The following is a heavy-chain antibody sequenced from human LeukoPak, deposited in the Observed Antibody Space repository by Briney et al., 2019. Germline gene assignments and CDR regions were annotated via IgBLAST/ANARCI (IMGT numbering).Heavy chain of an antibody. CDR2: INPNSGGT. D-gene: IGHD6-13*01. V-gene: IGHV1-2*02. CDR3: ARWVAAAGTDNWFDP. CDR1: GYTFTGYY. Sequence: ASVKVSCKASGYTFTGYYMHWVRQAPGQGLEWMGWINPNSGGTNYAQKFQGRVTMTRDTSISTAYMELSRLRSDDTAVYYCARWVAAAGTDNWFDPWGQGTLVTVSS. J-gene: IGHJ5*02.